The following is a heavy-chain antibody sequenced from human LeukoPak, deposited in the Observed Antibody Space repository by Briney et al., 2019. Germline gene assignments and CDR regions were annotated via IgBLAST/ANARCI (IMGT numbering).Heavy chain of an antibody. V-gene: IGHV4-59*01. CDR2: ISYSGST. D-gene: IGHD6-19*01. J-gene: IGHJ4*02. Sequence: SVTLSLTCTVSGDSISSYYWSWIRQPPGKGLEWVGYISYSGSTNYNPSLKSRLTISVDTSKNQFSLKLSSVTAADTAVYYCARDGSGPPPFDYWGQGTLVTVSS. CDR3: ARDGSGPPPFDY. CDR1: GDSISSYY.